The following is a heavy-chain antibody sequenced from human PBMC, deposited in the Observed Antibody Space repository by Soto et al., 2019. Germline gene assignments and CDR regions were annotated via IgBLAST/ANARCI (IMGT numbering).Heavy chain of an antibody. CDR1: GYTFTSYG. J-gene: IGHJ3*02. Sequence: ASVKVSCKASGYTFTSYGISWVRQAPGQGLEWMGWISAYNGNTNYARKLQGRVTMTTDTSTSTAYMELRSLRSDDTAVYYCARDDQSIAAAGRHAFDIWGQGTMVTVSS. D-gene: IGHD6-13*01. V-gene: IGHV1-18*01. CDR2: ISAYNGNT. CDR3: ARDDQSIAAAGRHAFDI.